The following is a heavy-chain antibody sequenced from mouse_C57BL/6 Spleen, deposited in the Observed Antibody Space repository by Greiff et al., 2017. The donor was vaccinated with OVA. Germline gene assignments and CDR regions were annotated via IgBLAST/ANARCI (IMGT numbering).Heavy chain of an antibody. J-gene: IGHJ3*01. V-gene: IGHV6-3*01. CDR2: IRLKSDNYAT. D-gene: IGHD1-1*01. CDR3: TKLLRGGFAY. Sequence: EVKLMESGGGLVQPGGSMKLSCVASGFTFSNYWMNWVRQSPEKGLEWVAQIRLKSDNYATHYAESVKGRFTISRDDSKSSVYLQMNNLRAEDTGIYYCTKLLRGGFAYWGQGTLVTVSA. CDR1: GFTFSNYW.